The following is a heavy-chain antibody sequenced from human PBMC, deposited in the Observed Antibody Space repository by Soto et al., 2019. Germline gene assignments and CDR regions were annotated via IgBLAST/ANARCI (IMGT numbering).Heavy chain of an antibody. V-gene: IGHV4-39*01. D-gene: IGHD2-2*01. CDR2: IYYSGTT. CDR1: GGSVSSNSYS. Sequence: SETLSLTCTVSGGSVSSNSYSWGWIRQSPGKGLEWIGTIYYSGTTYYNPSLNSRVTVSVDTSKNQFSLKVTSVTAADTAVYYCARLHGYCISSSCHGHYAMDVWGQGTTVTVSS. CDR3: ARLHGYCISSSCHGHYAMDV. J-gene: IGHJ6*02.